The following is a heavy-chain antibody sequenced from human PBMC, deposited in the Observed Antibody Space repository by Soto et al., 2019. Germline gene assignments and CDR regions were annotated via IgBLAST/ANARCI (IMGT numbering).Heavy chain of an antibody. V-gene: IGHV2-5*02. D-gene: IGHD3-16*01. CDR3: AHIPNYYQYDWFDP. CDR1: GFSLTTRGVG. Sequence: QITLKESGPTLVKPTQTLTLTCTFSGFSLTTRGVGVGWIRQPPGKALECLALIYWDDDKRYSPSLQSRLSTTKDTSNHQLLLTMTNVDPVDTATYYCAHIPNYYQYDWFDPWGQGTLVSVSS. J-gene: IGHJ5*02. CDR2: IYWDDDK.